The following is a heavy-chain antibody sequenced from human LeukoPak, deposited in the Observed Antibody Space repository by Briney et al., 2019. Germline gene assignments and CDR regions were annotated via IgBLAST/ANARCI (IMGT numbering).Heavy chain of an antibody. CDR2: IIPIFGTA. CDR3: ARGVAAAGNYYYYYMDV. Sequence: RASVKVSCEASGGTFSSYAISWVRQAPGQGLEWMGGIIPIFGTANYAQKFQGRVTITTDESTSTAYMELSSLRSEDTAVYYCARGVAAAGNYYYYYMDVWGKGTTVTVSS. D-gene: IGHD6-13*01. V-gene: IGHV1-69*05. J-gene: IGHJ6*03. CDR1: GGTFSSYA.